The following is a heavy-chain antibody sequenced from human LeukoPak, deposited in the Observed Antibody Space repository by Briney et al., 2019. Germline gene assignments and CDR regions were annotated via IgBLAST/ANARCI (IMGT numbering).Heavy chain of an antibody. D-gene: IGHD3-3*01. J-gene: IGHJ6*03. CDR1: GGSIRSYY. V-gene: IGHV4-59*01. CDR2: IYYTGTS. Sequence: SETLSLTCSVSGGSIRSYYWSWIRQAPGKGLEWIGYIYYTGTSNYNPSLQSRVTISIDTSKNQFSLKLNSVTAAGTAVYYCAREYFSANYFFYYMDVWGTGTTVTVSS. CDR3: AREYFSANYFFYYMDV.